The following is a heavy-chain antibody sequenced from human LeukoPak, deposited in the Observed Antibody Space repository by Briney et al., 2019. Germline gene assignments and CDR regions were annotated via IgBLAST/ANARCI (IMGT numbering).Heavy chain of an antibody. CDR3: ARGPPGYYDSSGYPPIRY. Sequence: SETLSLTCAVYGGSFSGYYWSWIRQPPGKGLEWIGEINHSGSTNYNPSLKSRVTISVDTSKNQFSLKLSSVPAADTAVYYCARGPPGYYDSSGYPPIRYWGQGTLVTVSS. V-gene: IGHV4-34*01. J-gene: IGHJ4*02. CDR1: GGSFSGYY. D-gene: IGHD3-22*01. CDR2: INHSGST.